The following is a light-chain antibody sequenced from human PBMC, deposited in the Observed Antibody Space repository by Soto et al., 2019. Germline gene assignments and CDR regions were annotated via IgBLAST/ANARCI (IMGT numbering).Light chain of an antibody. CDR1: GGSIASNY. CDR2: EDN. Sequence: NFMLAQPHSVSASPGKTITISCTRSGGSIASNYVQWFQQRPGRSPTTVIYEDNQRPSGVPDRFSGSIDSSSNSASLTISGLKTEDEATYYCQSFDSSDQVFGGGTKVTVL. CDR3: QSFDSSDQV. J-gene: IGLJ3*02. V-gene: IGLV6-57*01.